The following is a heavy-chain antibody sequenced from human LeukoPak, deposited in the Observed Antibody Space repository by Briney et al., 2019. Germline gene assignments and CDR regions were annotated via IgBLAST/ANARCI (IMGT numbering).Heavy chain of an antibody. Sequence: ASVKVSCKASGYTFTSYGTSWVRQAPGQGLEWMGWISAYNGNTNYAQKLQGRVTMTTDTSTSTAYMELRSLRSDDTAVYYCASISYGDYSFDYWGQGTLVTVSS. V-gene: IGHV1-18*01. CDR1: GYTFTSYG. CDR2: ISAYNGNT. CDR3: ASISYGDYSFDY. D-gene: IGHD4-17*01. J-gene: IGHJ4*02.